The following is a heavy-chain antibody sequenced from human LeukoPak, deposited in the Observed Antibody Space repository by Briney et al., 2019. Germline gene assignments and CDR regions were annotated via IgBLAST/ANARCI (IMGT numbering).Heavy chain of an antibody. J-gene: IGHJ4*02. Sequence: GESLKITCKGSGYRFTSYWIGWVRQMPGKGLEWVGIIFPGNSNTRYSPSFQGQVTISADESISMAYLQWSSLKASDTAMYYCVRGYSGYDLPDYWGQGTLVTVSS. D-gene: IGHD5-12*01. V-gene: IGHV5-51*01. CDR3: VRGYSGYDLPDY. CDR2: IFPGNSNT. CDR1: GYRFTSYW.